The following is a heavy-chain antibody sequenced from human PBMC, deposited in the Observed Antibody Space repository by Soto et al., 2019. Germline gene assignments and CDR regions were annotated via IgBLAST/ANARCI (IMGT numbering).Heavy chain of an antibody. CDR2: ISYDGNNK. CDR1: GFTYSTYT. Sequence: GGSLRLSCAASGFTYSTYTMHWVRQAPGKGLEWVAVISYDGNNKFYADSVKGRFTISRDSTKQTLYLQMNSLRPDDTAMYYCATDPTYFYDSSGYYDCWGQGTLVTVSS. V-gene: IGHV3-30-3*01. D-gene: IGHD3-22*01. CDR3: ATDPTYFYDSSGYYDC. J-gene: IGHJ4*02.